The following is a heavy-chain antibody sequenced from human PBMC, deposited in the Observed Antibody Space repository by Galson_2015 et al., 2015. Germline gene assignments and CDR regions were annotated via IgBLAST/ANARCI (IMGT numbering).Heavy chain of an antibody. J-gene: IGHJ4*02. V-gene: IGHV3-7*04. CDR1: GFTFSSSW. Sequence: SLRLSCAASGFTFSSSWMSWVRQAPGEGLEWVATIKQDGSEKYYVDSVKGRFTISRDNAKNSLYLQMNSLRAEDTAVYYCARVRYYFDYWGQGTLVTVSS. CDR2: IKQDGSEK. CDR3: ARVRYYFDY.